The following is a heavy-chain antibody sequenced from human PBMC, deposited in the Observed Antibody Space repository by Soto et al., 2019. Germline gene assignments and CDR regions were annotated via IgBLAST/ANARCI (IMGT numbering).Heavy chain of an antibody. Sequence: GGSLRLSCAASGFVFSDFQFNWVRQAPGGGLEWLSSIAGTSAFTEYAESIEGRFTISRDNPNKLLFLHMDNLRPEDTAVYYCARDNLAFQGAFDLWGQGTLVTVSS. CDR2: IAGTSAFT. V-gene: IGHV3-21*01. J-gene: IGHJ4*02. D-gene: IGHD3-16*01. CDR1: GFVFSDFQ. CDR3: ARDNLAFQGAFDL.